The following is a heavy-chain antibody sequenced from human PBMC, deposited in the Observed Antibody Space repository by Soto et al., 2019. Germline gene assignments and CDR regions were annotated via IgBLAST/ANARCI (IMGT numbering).Heavy chain of an antibody. V-gene: IGHV3-20*01. D-gene: IGHD1-7*01. J-gene: IGHJ4*02. CDR3: ARAAMSNWNYVLDY. Sequence: PGGSLRLSCAASGFTFDDYGMSWVRHAPGKGLEWVSGINWNGGSTGYADSVKGRFTISRDNAKNSLYLQMNSLRAEDTALYHCARAAMSNWNYVLDYWGQGTLVTVSS. CDR1: GFTFDDYG. CDR2: INWNGGST.